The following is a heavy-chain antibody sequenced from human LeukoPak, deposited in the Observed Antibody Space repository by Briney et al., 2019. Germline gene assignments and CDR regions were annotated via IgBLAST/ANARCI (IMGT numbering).Heavy chain of an antibody. D-gene: IGHD2-15*01. V-gene: IGHV4-34*01. CDR2: INHSGST. CDR1: GGSFSGYY. Sequence: PSETLSLTCAVYGGSFSGYYWSWIRQPPGKGLEWIGEINHSGSTNYNPSLKGRVTISVDTSKNQFSLKLSSVTAADTAVYYCARRWRMVVAANWFDPWGQGTLVTVSS. J-gene: IGHJ5*02. CDR3: ARRWRMVVAANWFDP.